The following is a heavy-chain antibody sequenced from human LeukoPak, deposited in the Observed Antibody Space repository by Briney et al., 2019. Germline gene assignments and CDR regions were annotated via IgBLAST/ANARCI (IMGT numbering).Heavy chain of an antibody. Sequence: GGSLRLSCAASGFTFSSYWMSWVRQAPGKGLEWVANIEQDGGEKFYADSVKGRFTISRDDAKNTLYLQMNSLRAEDTAVYYCVRGGESTWSWGQGTLVTVSS. CDR3: VRGGESTWS. CDR1: GFTFSSYW. CDR2: IEQDGGEK. D-gene: IGHD2-15*01. V-gene: IGHV3-7*01. J-gene: IGHJ5*02.